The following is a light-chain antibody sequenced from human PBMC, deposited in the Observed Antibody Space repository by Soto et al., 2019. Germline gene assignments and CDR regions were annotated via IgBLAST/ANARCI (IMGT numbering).Light chain of an antibody. CDR1: SSDVGGYNY. CDR2: DVS. CDR3: SSYTSSSTLLYV. Sequence: QSALTQPASVSGSPGQSITISCTGTSSDVGGYNYVSWYQQHPGKPPKLMIYDVSNRPSGVCIRFSGSKSGNTASLTISGLQAEDEADYYCSSYTSSSTLLYVFGTGTKLTVL. J-gene: IGLJ1*01. V-gene: IGLV2-14*01.